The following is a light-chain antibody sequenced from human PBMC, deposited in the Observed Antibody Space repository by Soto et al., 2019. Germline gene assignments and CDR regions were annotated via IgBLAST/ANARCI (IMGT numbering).Light chain of an antibody. CDR1: QGINRW. V-gene: IGKV1-12*01. CDR2: TTS. J-gene: IGKJ5*01. CDR3: QQANTFPIT. Sequence: DIQMTQSPSFMSASVGDRVTVTCRASQGINRWLAWYQQKPGKPPKLLIYTTSTLASGVPSRFSGSGSGTDFTLTISSLQPEDFATYYCQQANTFPITFGQGTRLEIK.